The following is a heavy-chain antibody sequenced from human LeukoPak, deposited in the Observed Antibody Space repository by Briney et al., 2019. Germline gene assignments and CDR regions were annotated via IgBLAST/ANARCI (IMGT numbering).Heavy chain of an antibody. CDR2: INPYSGDT. CDR1: GYSFTGYY. J-gene: IGHJ4*02. V-gene: IGHV1-2*02. CDR3: ARGTMNLDS. Sequence: ASVKVSCKASGYSFTGYYMHWVRQAPGQGLEWMGWINPYSGDTDYAQKFQDRVTMTRDTSISTAYMEPSRLRSDDTAMYYCARGTMNLDSWGQGTLVTVSS. D-gene: IGHD3-22*01.